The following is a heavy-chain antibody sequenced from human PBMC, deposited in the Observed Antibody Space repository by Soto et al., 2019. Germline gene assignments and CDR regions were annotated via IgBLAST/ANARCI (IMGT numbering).Heavy chain of an antibody. D-gene: IGHD1-1*01. CDR1: CWCIKVGHYY. CDR2: IYRSESR. Sequence: LSLTWTGSCWCIKVGHYYLNWIRQFPLKGLEWIVSIYRSESREYNQAPQGLVAMSAHTANNLFFLRLSSVTAADTATFYCASRIGLSGIGYDGYDLWVQVTLVTV. CDR3: ASRIGLSGIGYDGYDL. V-gene: IGHV4-31*01. J-gene: IGHJ3*01.